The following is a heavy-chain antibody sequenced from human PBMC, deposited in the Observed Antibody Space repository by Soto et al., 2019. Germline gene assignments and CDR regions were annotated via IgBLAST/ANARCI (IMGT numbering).Heavy chain of an antibody. V-gene: IGHV3-48*02. J-gene: IGHJ4*02. CDR2: ISSSSSTI. Sequence: EVQLVESGGGLVQPGGSLRLSCVASGFTFSRYSMNWVRQAPGKGLEWGSYISSSSSTIYYADSVKGRFTITIDNAKNSQYLQINCLGDADTPVYCCAILPGGYDYEISSFDYWGQGTLVTLSS. CDR3: AILPGGYDYEISSFDY. CDR1: GFTFSRYS. D-gene: IGHD5-12*01.